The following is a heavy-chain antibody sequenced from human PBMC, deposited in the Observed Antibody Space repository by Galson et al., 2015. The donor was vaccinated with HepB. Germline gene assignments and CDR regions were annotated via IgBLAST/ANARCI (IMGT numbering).Heavy chain of an antibody. CDR1: GFTVSSNY. Sequence: SLRLSCAASGFTVSSNYMSWVRQDPGTGLEWLSVIYTSGRTYYADSVKSQFTISRHNSKNTLYLEMNSLRVEDTAVYYCARVPGIDYYGSGSSTAFDIWGQGTMVTVPS. D-gene: IGHD3-10*01. CDR3: ARVPGIDYYGSGSSTAFDI. CDR2: IYTSGRT. V-gene: IGHV3-53*04. J-gene: IGHJ3*02.